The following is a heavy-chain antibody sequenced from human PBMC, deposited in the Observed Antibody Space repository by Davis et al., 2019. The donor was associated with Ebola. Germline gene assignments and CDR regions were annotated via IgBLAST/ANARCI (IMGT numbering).Heavy chain of an antibody. CDR1: GFTFSSYW. J-gene: IGHJ5*02. CDR3: ARVIVGATTRWFDP. Sequence: PGGSLRLSCAASGFTFSSYWMSWVRQAPGKGLKWVANIKQDGSEKYYVDSVKGRFTISRDNAKNSLYLQMNSLGAEDTAVYYCARVIVGATTRWFDPWGQGTLVTVSS. V-gene: IGHV3-7*01. CDR2: IKQDGSEK. D-gene: IGHD1-26*01.